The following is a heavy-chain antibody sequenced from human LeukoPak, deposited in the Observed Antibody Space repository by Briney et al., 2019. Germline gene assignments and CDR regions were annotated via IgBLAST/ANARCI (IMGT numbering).Heavy chain of an antibody. J-gene: IGHJ6*02. D-gene: IGHD3-10*01. Sequence: TGGSLRLSCAASGLTLRSYWTHWVRQVPGKGLLWVSNINSDGSATNYADSVKGRFTISRDHAKDTVSLQMNSLRAEDTAVYHCWTLGIIRSYGTDVWGQGTTVTVSS. CDR2: INSDGSAT. V-gene: IGHV3-74*01. CDR1: GLTLRSYW. CDR3: WTLGIIRSYGTDV.